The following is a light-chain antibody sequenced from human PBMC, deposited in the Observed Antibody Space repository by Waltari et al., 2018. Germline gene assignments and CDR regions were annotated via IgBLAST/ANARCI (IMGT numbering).Light chain of an antibody. CDR3: QQYSSSSH. V-gene: IGKV1-5*03. CDR1: QNINKW. J-gene: IGKJ5*01. Sequence: DIQMTQSPSTLSASVGDRVTITCRASQNINKWLAWYQQKPGQAPKLLIYKSSSLESGVPSRFSGSGSGTEFTLTINSLQPDDFATYYCQQYSSSSHFGQGTRLEIK. CDR2: KSS.